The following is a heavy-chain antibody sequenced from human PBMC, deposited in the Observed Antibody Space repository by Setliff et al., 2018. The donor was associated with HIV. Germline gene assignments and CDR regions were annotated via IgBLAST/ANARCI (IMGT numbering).Heavy chain of an antibody. V-gene: IGHV3-48*03. CDR3: ARSHYDSRGWGFQY. Sequence: PGGSLRLSCAASGFSFSIYEMNWVRQAPGKGLEWLSYISSSSGTILYVDSVQGRFTISRDNAKNSLYLQMNSLRAEDTAVYYCARSHYDSRGWGFQYWGQGTLVTVSS. CDR2: ISSSSGTI. J-gene: IGHJ1*01. D-gene: IGHD3-22*01. CDR1: GFSFSIYE.